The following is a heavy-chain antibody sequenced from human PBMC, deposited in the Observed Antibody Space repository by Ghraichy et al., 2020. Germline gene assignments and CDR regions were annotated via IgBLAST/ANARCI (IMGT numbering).Heavy chain of an antibody. Sequence: ESLNISCAVYGGSFSGYYWSWIRQPPGKGLEWIGEINHSGSTNYNPSLKSRVTISVDTSKNQFSLKLSSVTAADTAVYYCARGRYCSGGSCYSNWFDPWGQGTLVTVSS. CDR1: GGSFSGYY. D-gene: IGHD2-15*01. CDR2: INHSGST. J-gene: IGHJ5*02. CDR3: ARGRYCSGGSCYSNWFDP. V-gene: IGHV4-34*01.